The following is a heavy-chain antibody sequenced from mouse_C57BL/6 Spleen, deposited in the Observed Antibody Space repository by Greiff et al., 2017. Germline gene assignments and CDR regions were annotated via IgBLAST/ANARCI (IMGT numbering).Heavy chain of an antibody. D-gene: IGHD2-3*01. J-gene: IGHJ2*01. CDR3: ARIYDGYLDY. CDR2: INYDGSST. CDR1: GFTFSDYY. V-gene: IGHV5-16*01. Sequence: EVKLVESEGGLVQPGSSMKLSCTASGFTFSDYYMAWVRQVPEKGLEWVANINYDGSSTYYLDSLKSRFIISRDNAKNILYLQMSSLKSEDTATYYCARIYDGYLDYWGQGTTLTVSS.